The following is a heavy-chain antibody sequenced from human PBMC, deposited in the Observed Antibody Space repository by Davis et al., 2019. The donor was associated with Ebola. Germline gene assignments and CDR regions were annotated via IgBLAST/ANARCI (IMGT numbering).Heavy chain of an antibody. CDR2: IGTAGDT. J-gene: IGHJ6*02. V-gene: IGHV3-13*01. CDR3: ARSQKYYDILTGSPYGMDV. Sequence: GESLKISCAASGFTFSSYDMHRVRQATGKGLEWVSAIGTAGDTYYPGSVKGRFTISRENAKNSLYLQMNSLRAEDTAVYYCARSQKYYDILTGSPYGMDVWGQGTTVTVSS. CDR1: GFTFSSYD. D-gene: IGHD3-9*01.